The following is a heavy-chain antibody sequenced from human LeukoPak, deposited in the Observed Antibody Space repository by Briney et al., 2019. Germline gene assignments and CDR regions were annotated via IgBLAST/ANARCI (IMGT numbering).Heavy chain of an antibody. CDR2: ISWNSGSI. D-gene: IGHD6-19*01. V-gene: IGHV3-9*01. J-gene: IGHJ4*02. Sequence: PGRSLRLSCAASGFTFDDYAMHWGRQAPGKGLEWVSGISWNSGSIGYADSVKGRFTISRDNAKNSLYLQMNSLRAEDTALYYCAKGKKIAVAGLFDYWGQGTLVTVSS. CDR3: AKGKKIAVAGLFDY. CDR1: GFTFDDYA.